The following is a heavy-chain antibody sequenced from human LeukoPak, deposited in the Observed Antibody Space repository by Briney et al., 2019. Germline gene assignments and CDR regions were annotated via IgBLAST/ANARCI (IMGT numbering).Heavy chain of an antibody. D-gene: IGHD5-12*01. Sequence: SETLSLTCAVSGGSISSSNWWSWVRQPPGKGLEWIGEIYHSGSTNYNPSLKSRVTISVDTSKNRFSLKLSSVTAADTAVYYCARVTGYDWESSYDYWGQGTLVTVSS. CDR3: ARVTGYDWESSYDY. CDR1: GGSISSSNW. V-gene: IGHV4-4*02. J-gene: IGHJ4*02. CDR2: IYHSGST.